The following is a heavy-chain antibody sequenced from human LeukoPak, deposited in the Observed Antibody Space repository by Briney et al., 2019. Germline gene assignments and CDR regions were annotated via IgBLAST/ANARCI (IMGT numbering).Heavy chain of an antibody. CDR3: ARTYGDYVTAGY. CDR2: IYSGGST. CDR1: GFTVSSNY. V-gene: IGHV3-53*01. Sequence: GGSLRLSCAASGFTVSSNYMSWVRQAPGKGLEWVSVIYSGGSTYYADSVKGRFTISRDNSKNTLYLQMNSLRAEDTAVYYCARTYGDYVTAGYWGQGTLVTVSS. D-gene: IGHD4-17*01. J-gene: IGHJ4*02.